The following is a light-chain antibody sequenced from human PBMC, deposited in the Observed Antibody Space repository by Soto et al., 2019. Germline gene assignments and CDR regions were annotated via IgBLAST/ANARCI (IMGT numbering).Light chain of an antibody. V-gene: IGKV3-20*01. CDR1: KSVSSSY. J-gene: IGKJ4*01. CDR3: QQYGSSPLT. Sequence: ERVLTQSPGTLSLSPGEESTLSCSASKSVSSSYLAWYQQKPGQAPRLLIYGASSRETGIPARFSGSGSGTDFTLTISRLEPEDFAVYYCQQYGSSPLTFGGGTKVDIK. CDR2: GAS.